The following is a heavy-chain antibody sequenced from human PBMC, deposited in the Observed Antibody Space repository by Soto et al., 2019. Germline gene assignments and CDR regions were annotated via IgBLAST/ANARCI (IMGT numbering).Heavy chain of an antibody. D-gene: IGHD6-13*01. CDR3: AREGLAAAAPAGFDY. CDR1: GGTFSSYA. Sequence: SVKVSCKASGGTFSSYAISWVRQAPGQGLEWMGGIIPIFGTANYAQKFQGRVTITADESTSTAYMELSSLRSEDTAVYYCAREGLAAAAPAGFDYWGKGTLVNVSS. J-gene: IGHJ4*02. CDR2: IIPIFGTA. V-gene: IGHV1-69*13.